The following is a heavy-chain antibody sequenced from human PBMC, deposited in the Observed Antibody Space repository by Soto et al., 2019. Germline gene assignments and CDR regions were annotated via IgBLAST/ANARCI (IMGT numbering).Heavy chain of an antibody. Sequence: PSETLSLTCTVSGGSISSGGYYWSWIRQHPGKGLEWIGYIYYSGSTYYNPSLKSRVTISVDTSKNQFSLKLSSVTAADTAVYYCARGLWKEHSSGYYFDYWGQGTLVTVSS. CDR2: IYYSGST. D-gene: IGHD3-22*01. V-gene: IGHV4-31*03. J-gene: IGHJ4*02. CDR1: GGSISSGGYY. CDR3: ARGLWKEHSSGYYFDY.